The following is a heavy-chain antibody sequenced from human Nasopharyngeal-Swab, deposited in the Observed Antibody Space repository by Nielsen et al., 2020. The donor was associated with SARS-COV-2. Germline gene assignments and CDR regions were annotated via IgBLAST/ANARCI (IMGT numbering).Heavy chain of an antibody. Sequence: WIRQPPGKGLEWIGHIYHSGSTYYNPSLKSRVTISVDTSKNQFSLKLSSVTAADTAVYYCARAVGVDYYDSSGYYPPSWFDPWGQGTLVTVSS. CDR2: IYHSGST. V-gene: IGHV4-30-2*05. J-gene: IGHJ5*02. D-gene: IGHD3-22*01. CDR3: ARAVGVDYYDSSGYYPPSWFDP.